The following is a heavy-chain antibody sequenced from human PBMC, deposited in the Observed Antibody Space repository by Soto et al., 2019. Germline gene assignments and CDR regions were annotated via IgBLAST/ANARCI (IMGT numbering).Heavy chain of an antibody. V-gene: IGHV2-70*11. CDR3: ARIPAKWDSSGYYDKYYFDY. CDR2: IDWDDDK. CDR1: GFSLSTSGMC. D-gene: IGHD3-22*01. Sequence: VNPTQTLTLTCTFSGFSLSTSGMCVSWIRQPPGKALEWLARIDWDDDKYYSTSLKTRLTISKDTSKNQVVLTMTNMDPVDTATYYCARIPAKWDSSGYYDKYYFDYWGQGTLVTVSS. J-gene: IGHJ4*02.